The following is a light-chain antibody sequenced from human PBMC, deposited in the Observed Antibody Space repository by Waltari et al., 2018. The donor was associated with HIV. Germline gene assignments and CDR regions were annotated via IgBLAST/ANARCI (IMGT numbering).Light chain of an antibody. CDR3: TSYVSSASPE. CDR2: EVT. V-gene: IGLV2-14*01. J-gene: IGLJ3*02. Sequence: QSALPQPASVSGSPVQSITISCTGTRSYINYDNSVSWYQHQPGKVPKVIISEVTNRPSGVSSRFSGSKSGNTASLTISGLQAEDEADYFCTSYVSSASPEFGGWTRLTVL. CDR1: RSYINYDNS.